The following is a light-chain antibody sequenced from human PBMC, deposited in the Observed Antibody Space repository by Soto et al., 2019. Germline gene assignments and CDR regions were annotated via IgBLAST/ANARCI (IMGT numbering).Light chain of an antibody. V-gene: IGLV1-44*01. CDR1: SSNIGSNS. J-gene: IGLJ1*01. CDR2: SNA. CDR3: AVWDDSLMGV. Sequence: QSILTQPPSVSGTPGQSVTVSCSGSSSNIGSNSVKWYQQFPGAAPKLLIYSNALRPSGVPDRFSGSKSGTSASLAISGLQPEDEADYYCAVWDDSLMGVFGGVTKVTVL.